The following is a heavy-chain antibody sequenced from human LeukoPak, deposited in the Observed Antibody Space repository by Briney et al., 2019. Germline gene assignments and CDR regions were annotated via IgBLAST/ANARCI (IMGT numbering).Heavy chain of an antibody. V-gene: IGHV3-21*01. CDR2: ISSSGSYI. J-gene: IGHJ4*02. Sequence: GGSLRLSCAASGFTFSTYSMNWVRQAPGKGLEWVSSISSSGSYIYYADSVKGRFTISRDNAKNSLYLQMNSLRAEDTAVYYCARDLLAVTTGGATYWGQGTLVSVSS. CDR3: ARDLLAVTTGGATY. D-gene: IGHD4-17*01. CDR1: GFTFSTYS.